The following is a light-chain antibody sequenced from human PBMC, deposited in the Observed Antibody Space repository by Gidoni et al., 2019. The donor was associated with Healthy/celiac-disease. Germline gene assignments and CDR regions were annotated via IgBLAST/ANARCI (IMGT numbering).Light chain of an antibody. V-gene: IGKV1-13*02. CDR2: DAS. CDR3: QQFNSYPSLT. Sequence: AIQLTQSPSSLSASVGDRVTITCRASHGISSALAWYQQKPGKAPKLLIYDASSLESGVPSRFSGSGSGTDFTLTISSLQPEDFATYYCQQFNSYPSLTFXGXTKVXIK. J-gene: IGKJ4*01. CDR1: HGISSA.